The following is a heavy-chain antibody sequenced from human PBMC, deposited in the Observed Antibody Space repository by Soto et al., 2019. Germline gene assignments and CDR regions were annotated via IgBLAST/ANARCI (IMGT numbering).Heavy chain of an antibody. CDR3: ARGVVTAVAGSVNLFEP. V-gene: IGHV3-33*01. D-gene: IGHD6-19*01. CDR2: IWYDGTKR. Sequence: QVQLVESGGGVVQSGRSLTLSCAASGFSLRTSGMHWLRRAPGTGLEWVGFIWYDGTKRFYANSVKGRSTISKDNSYNILYLQMSGLRADATAVYYCARGVVTAVAGSVNLFEPWGQGTLVTVSS. CDR1: GFSLRTSG. J-gene: IGHJ5*02.